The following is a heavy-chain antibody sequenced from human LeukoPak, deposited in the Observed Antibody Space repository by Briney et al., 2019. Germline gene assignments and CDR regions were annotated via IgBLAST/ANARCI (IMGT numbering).Heavy chain of an antibody. Sequence: GGSLRLSCAASGFSFSDFYMSWIRQAPGMGLEWISYIGTRSNPIYYADSVKGRFTISRDDAKNSLYLQMNSLRAEDTAVYYCARDGDLTPAVPFDYWGQGTLVTVSS. CDR3: ARDGDLTPAVPFDY. CDR2: IGTRSNPI. V-gene: IGHV3-11*04. J-gene: IGHJ4*02. CDR1: GFSFSDFY. D-gene: IGHD6-25*01.